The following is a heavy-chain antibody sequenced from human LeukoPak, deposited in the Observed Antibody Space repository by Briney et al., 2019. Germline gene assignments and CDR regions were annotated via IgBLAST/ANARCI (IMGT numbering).Heavy chain of an antibody. CDR3: ATEEPQCSSGLFHMDV. CDR2: FDPEDGET. Sequence: ASVKVSCKVSGYTLTELSMHWVRQAPGKGLEWMGGFDPEDGETIYAQKFQGRVTMTEDTSTDTAYMELSSLRSEDTAVYYCATEEPQCSSGLFHMDVWGKGTTVTVSS. CDR1: GYTLTELS. J-gene: IGHJ6*03. V-gene: IGHV1-24*01. D-gene: IGHD6-19*01.